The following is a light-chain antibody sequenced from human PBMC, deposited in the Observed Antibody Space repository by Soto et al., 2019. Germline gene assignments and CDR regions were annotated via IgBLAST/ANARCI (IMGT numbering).Light chain of an antibody. J-gene: IGKJ1*01. CDR2: GAS. CDR3: QQSYNIPRAT. V-gene: IGKV3-20*01. CDR1: QSVSNNY. Sequence: EIVLTQSPGTLSLSPGERATLSCRASQSVSNNYLAWYQQKPGQAPRLLIYGASNRATGIPPRFSGSGSGTDFTLTISSLQPEDFATYFCQQSYNIPRATFGQGTKVDIK.